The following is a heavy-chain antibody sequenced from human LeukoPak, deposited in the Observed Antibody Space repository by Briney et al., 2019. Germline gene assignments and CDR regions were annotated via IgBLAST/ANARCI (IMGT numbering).Heavy chain of an antibody. V-gene: IGHV4-31*03. D-gene: IGHD4-17*01. CDR3: ARGSRPVTTERKFDY. Sequence: PSQTLSLTCTVSGGSISSGGYYWSWIRQHPGKGLEWIGYIYYSGSTYYNPSLKSRVTISVDTSKNQFSLKLSSVIAADTAVYYCARGSRPVTTERKFDYWGQGTLVTVSS. J-gene: IGHJ4*02. CDR2: IYYSGST. CDR1: GGSISSGGYY.